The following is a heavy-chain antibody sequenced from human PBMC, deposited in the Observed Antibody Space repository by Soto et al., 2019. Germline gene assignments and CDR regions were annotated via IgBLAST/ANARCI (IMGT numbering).Heavy chain of an antibody. CDR3: ARDRADIARVKDD. J-gene: IGHJ4*02. CDR1: GFTFSSYS. D-gene: IGHD5-18*01. CDR2: ISSSSSYI. V-gene: IGHV3-21*01. Sequence: EVQLVESGGGLVKPGGSLRLSCAASGFTFSSYSMNWVRQAPGKGLEWVSSISSSSSYIYYADSVKGRFTISRDNAKNSLYLQMNSLRAEDTAVYYCARDRADIARVKDDWGQGTLVTVSS.